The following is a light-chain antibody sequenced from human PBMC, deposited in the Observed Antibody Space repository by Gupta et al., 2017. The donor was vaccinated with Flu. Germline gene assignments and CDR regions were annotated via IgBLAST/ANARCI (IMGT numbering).Light chain of an antibody. Sequence: QSALTQPASVSGSPGQSITVSCSGASDDMGTYRLVSWFQQHPGKVPSLIIFEDNKRPSGVSDRFSGSKSGNTASLTISALQAEDEADYFCCCSFKGGFVFGGGTQVSVL. CDR2: EDN. CDR3: CCSFKGGFV. J-gene: IGLJ1*01. V-gene: IGLV2-23*01. CDR1: SDDMGTYRL.